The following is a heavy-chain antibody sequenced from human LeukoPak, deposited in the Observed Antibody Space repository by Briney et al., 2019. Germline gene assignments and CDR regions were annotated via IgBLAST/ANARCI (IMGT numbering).Heavy chain of an antibody. CDR1: GFTFSSYG. V-gene: IGHV3-33*01. J-gene: IGHJ3*02. CDR3: ARQREWLVRAFDI. Sequence: GGSLRLSCAASGFTFSSYGMHWVRQAPGKGLEWVAVIWYDGSNKYYADSVKGRFTISRDNSKNTLCLQMNSLRAEDTAVYYCARQREWLVRAFDIWGQGTMVTVSS. CDR2: IWYDGSNK. D-gene: IGHD6-19*01.